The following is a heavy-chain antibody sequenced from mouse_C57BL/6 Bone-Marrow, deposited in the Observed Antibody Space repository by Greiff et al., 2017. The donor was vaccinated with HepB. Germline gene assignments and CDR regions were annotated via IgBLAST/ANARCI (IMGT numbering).Heavy chain of an antibody. J-gene: IGHJ1*03. D-gene: IGHD2-5*01. CDR2: ISSGSSTI. CDR3: ARVEDYSNYWYFDV. Sequence: DVMLVESGGGLVKPGGSLKLSCAASGFTFSDYGMHWVRQAPEKGLEWVAYISSGSSTINYADTVKGRFTISRDNAKNTLFLQMTSLRSEDTAMYYCARVEDYSNYWYFDVWGTGTTVTVSS. V-gene: IGHV5-17*01. CDR1: GFTFSDYG.